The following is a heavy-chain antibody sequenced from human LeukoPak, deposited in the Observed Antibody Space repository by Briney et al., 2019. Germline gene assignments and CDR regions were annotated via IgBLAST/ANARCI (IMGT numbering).Heavy chain of an antibody. D-gene: IGHD6-13*01. CDR3: AKGGIAAAGPYYCDY. J-gene: IGHJ4*02. CDR2: ISWDGGST. CDR1: GFTFDDYA. V-gene: IGHV3-43D*03. Sequence: GRSLRLSCAASGFTFDDYAMHWVRQAPGKGLEWVSLISWDGGSTYYADSVKGRFTISRDNGKNSLYLQMNSLRAEDTALYYCAKGGIAAAGPYYCDYWGQGTLVTVSS.